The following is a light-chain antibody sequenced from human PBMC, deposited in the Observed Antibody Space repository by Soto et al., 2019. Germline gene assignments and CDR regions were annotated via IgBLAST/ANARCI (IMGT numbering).Light chain of an antibody. CDR2: GAS. CDR3: QQHGSLPQT. V-gene: IGKV3-20*01. Sequence: EIVLTQSPGNLSLSPGERATLSCRASQSVSSSYLAWYQQKPGQAPRLLIYGASSRAPGIPNRFSGSGSGTDFTLTISRQEPEDVSVFFCQQHGSLPQTFGWVTKLEIK. J-gene: IGKJ2*01. CDR1: QSVSSSY.